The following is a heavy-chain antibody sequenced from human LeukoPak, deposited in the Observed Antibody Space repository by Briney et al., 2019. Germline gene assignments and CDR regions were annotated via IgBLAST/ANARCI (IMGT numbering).Heavy chain of an antibody. CDR3: AWQGYSSGSPTDESRDAFDI. Sequence: SETLSLMHAVYGGSFSGYYWMWIRQPPAKGREGVGEINHSGSTNYNPSLKSRVTISVDTSKSQFSLKLSSVTAADTAVYYCAWQGYSSGSPTDESRDAFDIWGQGTMVTVSS. J-gene: IGHJ3*02. V-gene: IGHV4-34*01. CDR1: GGSFSGYY. D-gene: IGHD6-19*01. CDR2: INHSGST.